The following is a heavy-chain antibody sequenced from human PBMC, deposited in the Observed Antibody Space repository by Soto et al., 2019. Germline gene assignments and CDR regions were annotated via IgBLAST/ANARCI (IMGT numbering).Heavy chain of an antibody. CDR1: GFTFSSYS. D-gene: IGHD3-22*01. J-gene: IGHJ5*02. Sequence: GGSLRLSCAASGFTFSSYSMNWVRQAPGKGLEWVSYISSSSSTIYYADSVKGRFTISRDNAKNSLYLQMNSLRDEDTAVYYCARGCLSGYYRTNWFDPLGQGTLVTVSS. CDR3: ARGCLSGYYRTNWFDP. V-gene: IGHV3-48*02. CDR2: ISSSSSTI.